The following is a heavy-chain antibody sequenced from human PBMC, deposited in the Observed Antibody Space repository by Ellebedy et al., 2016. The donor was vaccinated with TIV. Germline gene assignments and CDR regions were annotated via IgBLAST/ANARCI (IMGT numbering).Heavy chain of an antibody. Sequence: GESLKISXAASGFTFSLYWMTWVRQAPGRGLEWVANIQQDGSEKYYVDSVKGRFTISRDNTRNSLSLQMNSLRAEDTAVYYCARRPSRGGSLDYWGQGTLVTVSS. CDR1: GFTFSLYW. CDR2: IQQDGSEK. CDR3: ARRPSRGGSLDY. J-gene: IGHJ4*02. D-gene: IGHD2-15*01. V-gene: IGHV3-7*01.